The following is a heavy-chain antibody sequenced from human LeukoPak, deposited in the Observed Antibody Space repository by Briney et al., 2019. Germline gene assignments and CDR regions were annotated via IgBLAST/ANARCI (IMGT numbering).Heavy chain of an antibody. J-gene: IGHJ4*02. CDR1: GGSISSYY. D-gene: IGHD3-22*01. Sequence: SETLSLTCTVSGGSISSYYWSWIRQPPGKGLEWIGHIYYSGSTNYNPSLKSRVTISADTSKSQFSLNLSSVTAADTAVYYCARNYDSSGYTAFGYWGRGTLVTVSS. V-gene: IGHV4-59*01. CDR2: IYYSGST. CDR3: ARNYDSSGYTAFGY.